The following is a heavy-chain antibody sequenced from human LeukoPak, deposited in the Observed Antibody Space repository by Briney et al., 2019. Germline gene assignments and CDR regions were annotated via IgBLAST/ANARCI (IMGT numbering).Heavy chain of an antibody. CDR1: GFTFSSYA. CDR3: AKEFRPSSSLDYFLYGKEV. J-gene: IGHJ6*01. CDR2: ISGSGGST. Sequence: GGSLRLSCAASGFTFSSYAMSWVRQAPGKGLEWVSAISGSGGSTYYADSVKGRFTISRDNSKNTLYLQMNSLRAEDTAVYYCAKEFRPSSSLDYFLYGKEVWGQRTTGTVS. D-gene: IGHD6-13*01. V-gene: IGHV3-23*01.